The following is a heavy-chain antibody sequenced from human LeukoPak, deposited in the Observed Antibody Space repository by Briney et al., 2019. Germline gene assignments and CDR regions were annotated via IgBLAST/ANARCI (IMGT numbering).Heavy chain of an antibody. V-gene: IGHV4-59*08. CDR1: GGSISSYY. J-gene: IGHJ6*02. CDR3: ARHVGVFYYYGMDV. CDR2: IYYSGST. Sequence: MPSETLSLTCTVSGGSISSYYRSWIRQPPGKGLEWIGYIYYSGSTNYNPSLKSRVTISVDTSKNQFSLKLSSVTAADTAVYYCARHVGVFYYYGMDVWGQGTTVTVSS. D-gene: IGHD3-3*01.